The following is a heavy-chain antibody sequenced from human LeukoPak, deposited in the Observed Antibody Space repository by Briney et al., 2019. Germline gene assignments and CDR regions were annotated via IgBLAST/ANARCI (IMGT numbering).Heavy chain of an antibody. J-gene: IGHJ4*02. CDR1: GGSISSYY. V-gene: IGHV4-59*08. CDR3: ASADGYNLSGYFDY. Sequence: PSETLSLTCTVSGGSISSYYWSWIRQPPGKGLEWIGYIYYSGSTNYNPSLKSRVTISVDTSKNQFSLKLSSVTAADTAVYYCASADGYNLSGYFDYWGQGTLVTVSS. CDR2: IYYSGST. D-gene: IGHD5-24*01.